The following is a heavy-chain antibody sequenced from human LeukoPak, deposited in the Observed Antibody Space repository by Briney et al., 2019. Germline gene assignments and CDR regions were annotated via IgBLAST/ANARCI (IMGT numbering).Heavy chain of an antibody. J-gene: IGHJ3*01. V-gene: IGHV3-74*01. Sequence: GGSLRLSCVASGFTFSSYWMHWVRRDPRKGLVWVSRINGDGRNINYADSVRGRFTISRDNSKNSVYLQMNYLRAEDTAVYYCAREGNAFDVWGQGTMVTVSS. D-gene: IGHD1-1*01. CDR1: GFTFSSYW. CDR3: AREGNAFDV. CDR2: INGDGRNI.